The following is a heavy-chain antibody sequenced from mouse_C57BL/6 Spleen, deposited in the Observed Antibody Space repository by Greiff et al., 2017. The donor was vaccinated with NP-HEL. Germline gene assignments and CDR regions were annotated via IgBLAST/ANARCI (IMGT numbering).Heavy chain of an antibody. CDR2: INSDDGST. D-gene: IGHD2-3*01. Sequence: EVKLMESGGGLVQPGESLKLSCESNEYEFPSHDMSWVRKTPEKRLELVAAINSDDGSTYYPDTMERRFIISRDNTKKTLYLQMSSLRSEDTALYYCARHDDYYAPFAYWGQGTLVTVSA. CDR1: EYEFPSHD. CDR3: ARHDDYYAPFAY. J-gene: IGHJ3*01. V-gene: IGHV5-2*01.